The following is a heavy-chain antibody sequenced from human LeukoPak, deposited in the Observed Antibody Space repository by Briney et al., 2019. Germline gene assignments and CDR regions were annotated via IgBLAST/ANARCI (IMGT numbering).Heavy chain of an antibody. D-gene: IGHD3-9*01. CDR3: AKTYYDILISWYYFDY. Sequence: GGSLRLSCAASGFTVSSNYMSWVRQAPGKGLEWVSVISGSGGSTYYADSVKGRFTISRDNSKNTLYLQMNSLRAEDTAVYCCAKTYYDILISWYYFDYWGQGTLVTVSS. CDR1: GFTVSSNY. V-gene: IGHV3-23*01. CDR2: ISGSGGST. J-gene: IGHJ4*02.